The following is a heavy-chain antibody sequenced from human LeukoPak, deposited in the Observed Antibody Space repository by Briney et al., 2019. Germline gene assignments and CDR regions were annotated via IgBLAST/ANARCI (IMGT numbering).Heavy chain of an antibody. J-gene: IGHJ4*02. V-gene: IGHV3-23*01. Sequence: PGGSLRLSCAASGFTFSSSAMSWVRQAPGKGLEWVSGISGSGGSTYYADSVKGRFTISRDNSKNTLYLQMNTLRAEDTAVYYCAKVDSGSYYFDYWGQGTLVTVSS. D-gene: IGHD1-26*01. CDR3: AKVDSGSYYFDY. CDR2: ISGSGGST. CDR1: GFTFSSSA.